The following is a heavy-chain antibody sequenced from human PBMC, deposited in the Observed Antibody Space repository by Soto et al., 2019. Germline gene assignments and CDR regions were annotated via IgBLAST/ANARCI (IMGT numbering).Heavy chain of an antibody. D-gene: IGHD2-15*01. CDR3: ARDSCSGGSCGILFYYYYYYGMDV. V-gene: IGHV4-31*03. CDR1: GGSISSGGYY. J-gene: IGHJ6*02. CDR2: IYYSGST. Sequence: SETLSLTCTVSGGSISSGGYYWSWIRQHPGKGLEWIGYIYYSGSTYYNPSLKSRVTISVDTSKNQFSLKLSSVTAADTAVYYCARDSCSGGSCGILFYYYYYYGMDVWGQGTTVTVSS.